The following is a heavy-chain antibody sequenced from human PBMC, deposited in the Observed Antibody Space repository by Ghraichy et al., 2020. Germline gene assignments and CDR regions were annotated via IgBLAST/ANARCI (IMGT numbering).Heavy chain of an antibody. V-gene: IGHV3-66*01. J-gene: IGHJ4*02. CDR3: ARGYSYGYHFDY. Sequence: GGSLRLSCAASGFTVSSNFMSWVRQAPGKGLEWVSLTYSGGSTYYADSVKGRFTISRDNSKNTLYLQMNSLRAEDTAVYYCARGYSYGYHFDYWGQGTLVTVSS. CDR1: GFTVSSNF. CDR2: TYSGGST. D-gene: IGHD5-18*01.